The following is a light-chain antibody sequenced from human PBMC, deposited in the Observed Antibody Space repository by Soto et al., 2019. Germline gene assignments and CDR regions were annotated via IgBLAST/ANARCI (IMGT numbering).Light chain of an antibody. J-gene: IGKJ2*01. CDR3: QQYNSYKT. Sequence: DIQMTQSPSTLSASVGDRVTITCRASQSISSWLAWYQQKPGKAPKLLIYKASSLESGVPSRFSGSGAGTDFTLTISILQHDYFATYYCQQYNSYKTFGQGTKLEIK. V-gene: IGKV1-5*03. CDR2: KAS. CDR1: QSISSW.